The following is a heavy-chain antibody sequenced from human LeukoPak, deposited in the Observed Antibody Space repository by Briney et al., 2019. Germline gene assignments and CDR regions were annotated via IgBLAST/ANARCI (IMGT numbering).Heavy chain of an antibody. D-gene: IGHD1-26*01. J-gene: IGHJ4*02. CDR1: GFTFSSYG. CDR2: ISNTGGST. V-gene: IGHV3-23*01. Sequence: GRSLRLSCAASGFTFSSYGMHWVRQAPGKGLEWVSAISNTGGSTYYADSVKGRFTISRDNSKNTVYLQMNSLRAEDTALYYCARDYESGTYFDYWGQGTLVTVSS. CDR3: ARDYESGTYFDY.